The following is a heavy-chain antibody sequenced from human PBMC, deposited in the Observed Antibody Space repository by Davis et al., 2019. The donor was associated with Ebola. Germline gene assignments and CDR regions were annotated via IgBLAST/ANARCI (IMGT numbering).Heavy chain of an antibody. CDR1: GYTFTSYG. CDR2: ISAYNGNT. D-gene: IGHD6-19*01. V-gene: IGHV1-18*04. J-gene: IGHJ5*02. CDR3: AREGSGWQHNWFDP. Sequence: ASVKVSCKASGYTFTSYGISWVRQAPGQGLEWMGWISAYNGNTNYAQKLQGRVTMTTDTSTSTAYMELSRLRSDDTAVYYCAREGSGWQHNWFDPWGQGTLVTVSS.